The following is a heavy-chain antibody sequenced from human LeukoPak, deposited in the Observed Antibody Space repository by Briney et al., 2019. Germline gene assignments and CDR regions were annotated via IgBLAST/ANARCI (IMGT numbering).Heavy chain of an antibody. D-gene: IGHD5-18*01. CDR3: ARDSSYGYYFDY. Sequence: PGGSLRLSCAASGFTFSSYAMHWVRQAPGKGLEWVAVISYDGSNKYYADSVKGRFTIPRDNSKNTLYLQMNSLRAEDTAVYYCARDSSYGYYFDYWGQGTLVTVSS. J-gene: IGHJ4*02. CDR1: GFTFSSYA. CDR2: ISYDGSNK. V-gene: IGHV3-30*04.